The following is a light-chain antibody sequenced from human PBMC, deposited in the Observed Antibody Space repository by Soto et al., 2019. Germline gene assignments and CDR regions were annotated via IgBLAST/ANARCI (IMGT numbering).Light chain of an antibody. CDR2: EGN. J-gene: IGLJ1*01. CDR1: STDVGNYNL. Sequence: QSALTQPASVSGSPGQSITISCTGTSTDVGNYNLVSWYQQHPGKVPKVMIYEGNKRPAGVSNRFSGSKSDNTASLTISGLQAEDEADYYCCSYAGSGTYVFGTGTKVTVL. CDR3: CSYAGSGTYV. V-gene: IGLV2-23*01.